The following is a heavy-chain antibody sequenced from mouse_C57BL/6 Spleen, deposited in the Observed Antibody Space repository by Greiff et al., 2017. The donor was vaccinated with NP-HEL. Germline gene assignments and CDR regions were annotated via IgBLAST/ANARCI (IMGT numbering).Heavy chain of an antibody. J-gene: IGHJ4*01. CDR3: VKASHDYDYAMDY. D-gene: IGHD2-4*01. CDR2: IRNKANGYTT. Sequence: EVNVVESGGGLVQPGASLRLSCAASGFTFTDYYMSWVRQPPGKAPEWLALIRNKANGYTTEYTASVKGRFTISRDNSQNILYLQMNTLRAEDSATYYCVKASHDYDYAMDYWGQGTSVTVSS. V-gene: IGHV7-4*01. CDR1: GFTFTDYY.